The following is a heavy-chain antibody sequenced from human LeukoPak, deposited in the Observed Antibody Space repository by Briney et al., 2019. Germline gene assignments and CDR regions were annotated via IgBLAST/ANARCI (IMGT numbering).Heavy chain of an antibody. CDR3: TRLRAVAGTATPYDY. CDR1: GFTFSGSA. D-gene: IGHD6-19*01. V-gene: IGHV3-73*01. CDR2: IRSKANSYAT. J-gene: IGHJ4*02. Sequence: GGSLRLSCAASGFTFSGSAMHWVRQASGKGLEWVGRIRSKANSYATAYAASVKGRFTISRDDSKNTAYLQMNSLKTEDTAVYYCTRLRAVAGTATPYDYWGQGTLVTVSS.